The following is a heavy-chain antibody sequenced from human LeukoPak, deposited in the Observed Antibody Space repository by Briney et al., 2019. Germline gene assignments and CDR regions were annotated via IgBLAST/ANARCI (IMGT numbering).Heavy chain of an antibody. Sequence: SETLSLTCTVSGGSISSSSYYWGWIRQPPGKGPEWIGSIYYSGSAYYNPSLKSRVTISVDTSKNQFSLKLSSVTAADTAVYYCATLRAVAGKNYWGQGTLVTVSS. CDR3: ATLRAVAGKNY. D-gene: IGHD6-19*01. CDR2: IYYSGSA. J-gene: IGHJ4*02. V-gene: IGHV4-39*01. CDR1: GGSISSSSYY.